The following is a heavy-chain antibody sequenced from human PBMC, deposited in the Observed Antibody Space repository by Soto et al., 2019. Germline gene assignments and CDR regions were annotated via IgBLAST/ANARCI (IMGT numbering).Heavy chain of an antibody. Sequence: QVQLVESGGGVVQPGRSLRLSCAASGFTFSSYGMHWVRQAPGKGLEWVAVISYDGSNKYYADSVKGRFTISRDNSKNTLYLQMNSLRAEDTAVYYSAKDAIGYCSSTSCRGAFDIWGQGTMVTVSS. CDR3: AKDAIGYCSSTSCRGAFDI. CDR2: ISYDGSNK. CDR1: GFTFSSYG. V-gene: IGHV3-30*18. D-gene: IGHD2-2*01. J-gene: IGHJ3*02.